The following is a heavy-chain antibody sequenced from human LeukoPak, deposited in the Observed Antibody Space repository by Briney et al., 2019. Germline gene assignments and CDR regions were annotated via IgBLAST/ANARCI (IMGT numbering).Heavy chain of an antibody. CDR3: AREMGGWNYFDY. V-gene: IGHV1-3*01. CDR2: INAGNGNT. CDR1: GYTFTSYA. Sequence: ASVKVSCKASGYTFTSYAMHWVRQAPGQRLEWMGWINAGNGNTKYSQKFQGRVTITRDTSASTAYMELSSLRSEDTAVYYCAREMGGWNYFDYWGQGTLVIVSS. J-gene: IGHJ4*02. D-gene: IGHD6-19*01.